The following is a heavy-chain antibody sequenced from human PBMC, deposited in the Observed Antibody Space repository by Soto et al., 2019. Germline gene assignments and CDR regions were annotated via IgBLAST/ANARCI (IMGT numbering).Heavy chain of an antibody. CDR2: INSDGSST. Sequence: GGSLRLSCAASGFTFSSYWMHWVRQAPGKGLVWVSRINSDGSSTSYADSVKVRFTISRDNAKNTLYLQMNSLRAEDTAVYYCARGAFDYYDSSPPVGPWGQGTLVTVSS. V-gene: IGHV3-74*01. CDR1: GFTFSSYW. J-gene: IGHJ5*02. CDR3: ARGAFDYYDSSPPVGP. D-gene: IGHD3-22*01.